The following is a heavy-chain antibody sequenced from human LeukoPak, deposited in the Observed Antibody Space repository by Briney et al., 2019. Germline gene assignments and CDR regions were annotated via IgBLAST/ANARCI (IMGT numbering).Heavy chain of an antibody. CDR2: MNPNSGNT. J-gene: IGHJ6*03. CDR3: ARSTVTTGYYYMDV. V-gene: IGHV1-8*02. Sequence: ASVKVSCKASGYTFTSYGISWVRQATGQGLEWMGWMNPNSGNTGYAQKFQGRVTMTRNTSISTAYMELSSLRSEDTAVYYCARSTVTTGYYYMDVWGKGTTVTISS. CDR1: GYTFTSYG. D-gene: IGHD4-17*01.